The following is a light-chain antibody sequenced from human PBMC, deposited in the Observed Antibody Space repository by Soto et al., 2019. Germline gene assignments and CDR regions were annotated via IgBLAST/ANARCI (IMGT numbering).Light chain of an antibody. CDR1: NSDVGIYDF. Sequence: QSALTQPASVSGTPGQSITISCTGSNSDVGIYDFVSWYQHHPGRAPKLIVSEVSHRPSGVSNRFSGSKSGNTASLTISGLQSEDEDDYYCISYTSDDVRYVFGTGTKLTV. CDR3: ISYTSDDVRYV. J-gene: IGLJ1*01. V-gene: IGLV2-14*01. CDR2: EVS.